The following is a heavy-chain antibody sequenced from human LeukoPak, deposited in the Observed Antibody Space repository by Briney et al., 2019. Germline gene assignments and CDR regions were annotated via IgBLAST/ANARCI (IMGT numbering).Heavy chain of an antibody. J-gene: IGHJ4*02. Sequence: ASVKVSCKASGYTFTTYYMHWVRQAPGQGLEWMGIINPSGGPTRYAQKFQGRVTMTRDTSTNTVYMELSSLRSEDTAVYYCARGYDSGSPSRYYFDYWGQGTLVTVS. CDR2: INPSGGPT. V-gene: IGHV1-46*01. D-gene: IGHD3-10*01. CDR3: ARGYDSGSPSRYYFDY. CDR1: GYTFTTYY.